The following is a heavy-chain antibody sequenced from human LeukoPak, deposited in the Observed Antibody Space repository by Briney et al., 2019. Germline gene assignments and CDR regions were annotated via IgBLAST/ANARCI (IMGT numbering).Heavy chain of an antibody. Sequence: GASVKVSCKASAYTFTSYGISWVRQAPGQGLEWMGRIIPILGIANYAQKFQGRVTITADKSTSIAYMELSSMRAEDTAVYYGAINSGSYYGDAFDIWGQGTMVTVSS. CDR3: AINSGSYYGDAFDI. V-gene: IGHV1-69*04. CDR1: AYTFTSYG. J-gene: IGHJ3*02. CDR2: IIPILGIA. D-gene: IGHD1-26*01.